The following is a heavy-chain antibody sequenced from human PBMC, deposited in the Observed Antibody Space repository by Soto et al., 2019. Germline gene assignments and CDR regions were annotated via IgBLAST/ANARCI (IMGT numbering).Heavy chain of an antibody. Sequence: GSLRLSCAASGFTFSSYAMGWVRQAPGKGLEWVSTLTRSGTTPYAESVRGRFTISRDNSKNTLYLQMDDLRAEDTAVYYCVREFAPGSPNYDYWGLGTLVNVSS. CDR2: LTRSGTT. CDR1: GFTFSSYA. D-gene: IGHD3-10*01. CDR3: VREFAPGSPNYDY. V-gene: IGHV3-23*01. J-gene: IGHJ4*02.